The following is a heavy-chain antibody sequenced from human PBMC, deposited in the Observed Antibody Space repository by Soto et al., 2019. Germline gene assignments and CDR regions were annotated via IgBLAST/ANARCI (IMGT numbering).Heavy chain of an antibody. V-gene: IGHV3-30*18. CDR3: AKDQASGQGSFDS. J-gene: IGHJ4*02. CDR1: GFTFNIYG. CDR2: ISYDGSNQ. Sequence: PGGSLRLSSAASGFTFNIYGMHWVRQAPDKGLEWVALISYDGSNQYYADSVKGRFTISRDNSKNTLFLQMNSLRADDTAVYYCAKDQASGQGSFDSWGQGTLVIVSS.